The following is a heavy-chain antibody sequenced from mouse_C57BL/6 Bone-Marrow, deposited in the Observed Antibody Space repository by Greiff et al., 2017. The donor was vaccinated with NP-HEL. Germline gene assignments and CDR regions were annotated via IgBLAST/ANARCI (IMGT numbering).Heavy chain of an antibody. CDR3: ARPTTVVPWYFDV. Sequence: EVQLQQSGPELVKLGASVKISCKASGYSFTDYNMNWVKQSNGKSLEWIGVINPNYGTTSYNQKFKGKTTLTVDQSSSTAYMQLNSLTSEDSAIYYCARPTTVVPWYFDVWGTGTTVTVSS. V-gene: IGHV1-39*01. CDR2: INPNYGTT. D-gene: IGHD1-1*01. J-gene: IGHJ1*03. CDR1: GYSFTDYN.